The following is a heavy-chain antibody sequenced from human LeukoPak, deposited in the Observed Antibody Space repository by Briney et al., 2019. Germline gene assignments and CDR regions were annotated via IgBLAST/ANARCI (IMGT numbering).Heavy chain of an antibody. D-gene: IGHD6-13*01. CDR3: ASGYSSSWYLRY. V-gene: IGHV4-30-2*01. Sequence: PSQTLSLTCTVSGGSISSGGYYWSWIRQPPGKGLEWIGEINHSGSTNYNPSLKSRVTISVDTSKNQFSLKLSSVTAADTAVYYCASGYSSSWYLRYWGQGTLVTVSS. CDR1: GGSISSGGYY. CDR2: INHSGST. J-gene: IGHJ4*02.